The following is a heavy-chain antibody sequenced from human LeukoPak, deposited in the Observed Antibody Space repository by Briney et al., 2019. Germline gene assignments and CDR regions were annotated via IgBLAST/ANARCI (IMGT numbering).Heavy chain of an antibody. D-gene: IGHD3-22*01. V-gene: IGHV4-39*01. CDR2: IYYSGST. CDR1: GGSISSGSYY. Sequence: PSETLSLTCTVSGGSISSGSYYWSWIRQPAGKGLEWIGRIYYSGSTYYNPSLKSRVTISVDTSKNQFSLKLSSVTAADTAVYYCARSRSGSHYWFDPWGQGTLVTVSS. J-gene: IGHJ5*02. CDR3: ARSRSGSHYWFDP.